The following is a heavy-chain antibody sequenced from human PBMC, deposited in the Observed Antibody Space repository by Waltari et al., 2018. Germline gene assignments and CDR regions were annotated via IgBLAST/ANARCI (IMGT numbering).Heavy chain of an antibody. CDR2: INIDGGYF. V-gene: IGHV3-74*01. CDR3: ARKGGRGYPYGPVYYDY. Sequence: EVQLVESGGGLVQPGGSLRLSCAASGFSFGDYWMPWVRQAPGKGLECVARINIDGGYFSYTDSVKGRFTISRDNAKNTVFLQLNSVRAEDTAVYYCARKGGRGYPYGPVYYDYWGQGTLVTVSS. CDR1: GFSFGDYW. D-gene: IGHD5-18*01. J-gene: IGHJ4*02.